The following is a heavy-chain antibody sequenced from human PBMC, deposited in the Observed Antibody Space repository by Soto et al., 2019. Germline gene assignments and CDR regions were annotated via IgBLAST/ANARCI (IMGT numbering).Heavy chain of an antibody. Sequence: ASVKVSCKASGYTFTSYYMHWVRQAPGQGLEWMGIINPSGGSTSYAQKFQGRVTMTRGTSTSTVYMELSSLRSEDTAVYYCARDSSSGWYYYYMDVWGKGTTVTVSS. CDR2: INPSGGST. J-gene: IGHJ6*03. V-gene: IGHV1-46*03. CDR3: ARDSSSGWYYYYMDV. CDR1: GYTFTSYY. D-gene: IGHD6-19*01.